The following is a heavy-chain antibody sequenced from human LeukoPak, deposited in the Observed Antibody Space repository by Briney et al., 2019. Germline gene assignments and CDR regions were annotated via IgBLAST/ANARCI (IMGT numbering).Heavy chain of an antibody. CDR3: AILKAQTTEPDY. V-gene: IGHV3-48*03. Sequence: GGSLRLSCTASRFTFSTYDMNWVRQAPGKGLEWVSYISNSGSTIYYADPVKGRFTIFRNNAKNVLYLQMNSLRAEDTAVYYCAILKAQTTEPDYWGQGTLVTVSS. J-gene: IGHJ4*02. CDR1: RFTFSTYD. CDR2: ISNSGSTI. D-gene: IGHD4-17*01.